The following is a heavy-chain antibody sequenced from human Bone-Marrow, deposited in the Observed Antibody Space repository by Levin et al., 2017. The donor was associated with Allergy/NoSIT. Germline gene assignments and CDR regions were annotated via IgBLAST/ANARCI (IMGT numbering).Heavy chain of an antibody. CDR2: IYWDDDT. J-gene: IGHJ4*02. CDR1: GFSLSTNGEG. Sequence: SGPTLVKPTPTLTLTCRFSGFSLSTNGEGVGWIRQPPGKALEWVAVIYWDDDTRYSPSLKNRLTITKDNSKNQVVLTMTNMEAVDTATYYCIHRNSGGPPYFWGQGPLVTVSS. CDR3: IHRNSGGPPYF. V-gene: IGHV2-5*02. D-gene: IGHD2-21*01.